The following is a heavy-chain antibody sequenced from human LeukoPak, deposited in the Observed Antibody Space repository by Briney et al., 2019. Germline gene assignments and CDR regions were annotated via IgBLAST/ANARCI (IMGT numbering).Heavy chain of an antibody. CDR2: IRSKANSYAT. D-gene: IGHD1-14*01. Sequence: GGSLRLSCAASGFTFSGSAMHWVRQASGKGLEWVGRIRSKANSYATAYAASVKGRFTISRDDSKNTAYLQMNSLKTEDTAVYYCTSEPYYYSYYMDVWGKGTTVTVSS. J-gene: IGHJ6*03. CDR1: GFTFSGSA. V-gene: IGHV3-73*01. CDR3: TSEPYYYSYYMDV.